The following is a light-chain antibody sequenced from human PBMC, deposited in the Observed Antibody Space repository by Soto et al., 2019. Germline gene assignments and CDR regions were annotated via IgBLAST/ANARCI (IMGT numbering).Light chain of an antibody. Sequence: DIQMTQSPSPLSASVGDRVTITCRASQSISSWLAWYQQKPGKAPKVLIYKASSLESGVPSRFSGSGSETEFTLTISSLQPDDFATYYCQQYVSSLTFGGGTKVEIK. CDR3: QQYVSSLT. V-gene: IGKV1-5*03. J-gene: IGKJ4*01. CDR1: QSISSW. CDR2: KAS.